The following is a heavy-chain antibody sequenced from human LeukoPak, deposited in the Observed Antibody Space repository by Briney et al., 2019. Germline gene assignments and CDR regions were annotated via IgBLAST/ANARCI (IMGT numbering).Heavy chain of an antibody. CDR1: GGSISSGSYY. D-gene: IGHD6-13*01. CDR3: ARVIIAAAGQYYFDY. CDR2: IYTSGST. Sequence: SETLSLTCTVSGGSISSGSYYWSWIRQPAGKGLEWIGRIYTSGSTNYNPSLKSRVTISVDTSKDQFSLKLSSVTAADTAVYYCARVIIAAAGQYYFDYWDQGTLVTVSS. J-gene: IGHJ4*02. V-gene: IGHV4-61*02.